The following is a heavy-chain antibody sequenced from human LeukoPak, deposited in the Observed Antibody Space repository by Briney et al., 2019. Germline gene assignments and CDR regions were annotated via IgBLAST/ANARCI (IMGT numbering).Heavy chain of an antibody. J-gene: IGHJ4*02. D-gene: IGHD1-26*01. Sequence: GESLKISRKVSGYSFTSYWIGWVRQMPGKGLEWMGIIYPGDSDTRYSPSFQGQVTISVDKSISTAYLQWSSLKASDTAMYYCARREWELLHFDYWGQGTLVTVSS. CDR3: ARREWELLHFDY. CDR1: GYSFTSYW. CDR2: IYPGDSDT. V-gene: IGHV5-51*01.